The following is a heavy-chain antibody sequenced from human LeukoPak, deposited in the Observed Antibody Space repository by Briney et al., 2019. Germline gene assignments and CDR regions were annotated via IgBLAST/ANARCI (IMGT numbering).Heavy chain of an antibody. CDR1: GFTFSSYW. CDR3: ARVGYSSGYHYFDY. V-gene: IGHV3-74*01. CDR2: INSDGSGT. D-gene: IGHD6-19*01. Sequence: PGGSLRLSCAASGFTFSSYWMSWVRQAPGKGLVWVSHINSDGSGTNYTDSVKGRFTISRDNAKNTLYLQMNSLRAEDTAVYYCARVGYSSGYHYFDYWGQGSLVTVSS. J-gene: IGHJ4*02.